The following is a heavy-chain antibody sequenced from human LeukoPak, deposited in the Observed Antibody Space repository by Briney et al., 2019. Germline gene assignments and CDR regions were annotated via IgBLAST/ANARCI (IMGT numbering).Heavy chain of an antibody. CDR2: IISRSSHI. CDR1: GFAFNSYT. V-gene: IGHV3-21*01. J-gene: IGHJ6*03. CDR3: LKVAKVEIKKISSSTTRDV. D-gene: IGHD1-14*01. Sequence: GGSLRLSCEASGFAFNSYTITWVRQAPGKGLESVSSIISRSSHIYIADSVKGRFTISRDNAKNSLFLQMSSLRVEDTAVYYFLKVAKVEIKKISSSTTRDVWGKGPR.